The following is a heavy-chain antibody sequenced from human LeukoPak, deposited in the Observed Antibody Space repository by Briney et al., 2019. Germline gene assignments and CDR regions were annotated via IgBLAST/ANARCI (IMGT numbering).Heavy chain of an antibody. D-gene: IGHD1-26*01. J-gene: IGHJ4*02. CDR1: GGSMNSYY. Sequence: PSETLSLTCTVSGGSMNSYYWSWIRQPPGTGLEWIGYIYYSGSTNYNPSLKSRVTISVDTSKNQFSLKLSSVTAADTAVYYCARAPYSGSYGGFDYWGQGTLVTVSS. CDR3: ARAPYSGSYGGFDY. V-gene: IGHV4-59*12. CDR2: IYYSGST.